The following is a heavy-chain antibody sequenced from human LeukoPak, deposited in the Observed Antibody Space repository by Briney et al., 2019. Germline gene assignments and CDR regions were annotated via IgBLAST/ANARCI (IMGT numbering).Heavy chain of an antibody. CDR2: ISYDGSNK. D-gene: IGHD3-10*01. J-gene: IGHJ4*02. Sequence: GRSLRLSCAASGFTFSDYGMESVRQAPGKGLGWVALISYDGSNKYYADSVKGGFTISRDTSKNTLHLQMDSLRVEDTAMYYCGRYYGSGSLDYWGQGTLVTVSS. CDR1: GFTFSDYG. CDR3: GRYYGSGSLDY. V-gene: IGHV3-30*03.